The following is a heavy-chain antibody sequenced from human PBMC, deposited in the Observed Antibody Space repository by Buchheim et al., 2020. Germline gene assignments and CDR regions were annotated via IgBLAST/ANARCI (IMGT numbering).Heavy chain of an antibody. CDR2: ISYDGSNK. CDR1: GFTFSSYG. Sequence: QVQLVESGGGVVQPGRSLRLSCAASGFTFSSYGMHWVRQAPGKGLGRVVVISYDGSNKYYADSVKGRFTISRDNSKNTLYLQMNSLRAEDTAVYYCAKGTATIKGYFDLWGRGTL. V-gene: IGHV3-30*18. J-gene: IGHJ2*01. CDR3: AKGTATIKGYFDL. D-gene: IGHD5-24*01.